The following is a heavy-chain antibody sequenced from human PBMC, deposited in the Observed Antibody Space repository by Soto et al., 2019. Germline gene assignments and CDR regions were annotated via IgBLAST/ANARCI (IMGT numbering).Heavy chain of an antibody. J-gene: IGHJ5*02. V-gene: IGHV1-46*01. Sequence: ASVKVSCKASGYTFTSYYMHCVRQAPGQVLEWMGIINPSGGSTSYAQKFQGRVTMTRDTSTSTVYVELSSLRSEDTAVCYCARRVVPAASPWFDPWGQGTLVTVSS. CDR1: GYTFTSYY. CDR2: INPSGGST. D-gene: IGHD2-2*01. CDR3: ARRVVPAASPWFDP.